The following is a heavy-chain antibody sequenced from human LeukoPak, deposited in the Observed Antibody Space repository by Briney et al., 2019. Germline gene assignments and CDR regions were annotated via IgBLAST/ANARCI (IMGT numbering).Heavy chain of an antibody. D-gene: IGHD3-10*01. Sequence: SETLSLTCTVSGGSISSSSYYWGWIRQPPGKGLEWIGSIYYSGSTYYNPSLKSRVTISVDTSKNQFSLKLSSVTAADTAVYYCARSGITMVRGVSMDVWGQGTTVTVSS. CDR2: IYYSGST. J-gene: IGHJ6*02. CDR3: ARSGITMVRGVSMDV. V-gene: IGHV4-39*07. CDR1: GGSISSSSYY.